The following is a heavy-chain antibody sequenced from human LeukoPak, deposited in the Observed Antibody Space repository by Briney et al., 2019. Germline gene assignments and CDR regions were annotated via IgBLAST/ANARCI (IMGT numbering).Heavy chain of an antibody. CDR3: ANYGSGSYRFDP. Sequence: SQTLSLTCAVSGGSISSGGYYWSWIRQHPGKGLEWIGYIYYSGSTYYNPSLKSRVTISVDTSKNQFSLKLSSVTAADTAVYYCANYGSGSYRFDPWGQGTLVTVSP. J-gene: IGHJ5*02. V-gene: IGHV4-31*11. CDR2: IYYSGST. CDR1: GGSISSGGYY. D-gene: IGHD3-10*01.